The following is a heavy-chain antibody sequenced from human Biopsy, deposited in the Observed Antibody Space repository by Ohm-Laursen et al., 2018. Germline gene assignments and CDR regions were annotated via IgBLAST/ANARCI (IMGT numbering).Heavy chain of an antibody. CDR2: IYYSGRP. CDR1: GHSIARYY. J-gene: IGHJ6*02. CDR3: ARVDRYNFDHYIMDA. Sequence: SQTLSLICTVSGHSIARYYWTWIRQSPAKGLECIAYIYYSGRPNYNPSLKGRVVISVDRSRNQFFLKLTSATAADPAIYYCARVDRYNFDHYIMDAWGRGTTVTVSS. D-gene: IGHD1-20*01. V-gene: IGHV4-59*01.